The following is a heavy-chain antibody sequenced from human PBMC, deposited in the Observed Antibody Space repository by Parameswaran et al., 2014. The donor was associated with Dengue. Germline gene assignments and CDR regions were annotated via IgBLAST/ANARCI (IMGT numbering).Heavy chain of an antibody. J-gene: IGHJ4*02. V-gene: IGHV1-69*04. CDR2: IIPILGIA. D-gene: IGHD6-19*01. Sequence: RLVRQAPGQGLEWMGRIIPILGIANYAQKFQGRVTITADTSTSTVYMELSSLRSEDTAVYYCARDGGVGGSGWSGIYFDYWGQGTLVTVSS. CDR3: ARDGGVGGSGWSGIYFDY.